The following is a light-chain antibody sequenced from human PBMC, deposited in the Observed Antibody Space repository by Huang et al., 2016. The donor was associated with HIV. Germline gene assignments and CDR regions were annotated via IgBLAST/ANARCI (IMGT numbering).Light chain of an antibody. CDR1: QSLFFSSNKRSY. V-gene: IGKV4-1*01. CDR3: QQYYHNPLT. Sequence: DIEMTQSPDSLTVSLGERATINCRSSQSLFFSSNKRSYFAWYQKKPGQPPKLVISWASARESGVPDRFSGSGSETHFTLTINSLQAEDVAVYYCQQYYHNPLTFGGGTKVEI. CDR2: WAS. J-gene: IGKJ4*01.